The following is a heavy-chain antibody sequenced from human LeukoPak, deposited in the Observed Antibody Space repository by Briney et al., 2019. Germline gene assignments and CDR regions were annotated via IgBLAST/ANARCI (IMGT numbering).Heavy chain of an antibody. J-gene: IGHJ4*02. CDR3: ARVVDDWDYFDY. V-gene: IGHV1-2*02. CDR1: GYTFTDYY. CDR2: INPNSGGT. D-gene: IGHD2-15*01. Sequence: GASVKVSCKASGYTFTDYYMHWVRQAPGQGLEWMGWINPNSGGTNYAQNFKGRVTMTRDTSNNTAYMELCRLRSDDAAVYYCARVVDDWDYFDYWGQGTLVTVSS.